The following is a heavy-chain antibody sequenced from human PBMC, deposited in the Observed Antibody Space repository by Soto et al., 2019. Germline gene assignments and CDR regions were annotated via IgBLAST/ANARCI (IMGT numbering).Heavy chain of an antibody. CDR3: ARSLTEGYCTITGCYTRPLYGMDV. D-gene: IGHD2-2*02. CDR2: INPNSGGT. V-gene: IGHV1-2*02. CDR1: GYTFSGYY. Sequence: ASVKVSCKASGYTFSGYYIHWLRQAPGQGLEWMGWINPNSGGTNYAQKFQGRVTVTRDTPTSTAYMELSRLTSDDTAVYYCARSLTEGYCTITGCYTRPLYGMDVWGQGTTVTVS. J-gene: IGHJ6*02.